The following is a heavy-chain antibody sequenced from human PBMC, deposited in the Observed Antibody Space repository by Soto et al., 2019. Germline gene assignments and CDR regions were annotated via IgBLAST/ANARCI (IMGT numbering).Heavy chain of an antibody. V-gene: IGHV1-8*01. D-gene: IGHD3-3*01. CDR1: GYTYTRYD. Sequence: ASVKGAFTASGYTYTRYDVNWVRQATRQGLEWMGWMNPNSGNTGYAQKFQGRVTMTRNTSISTAYMELSSLRSEDTAVYYCARVYNSYYDFWSGYDGFDYWGQGTLVTVSS. CDR2: MNPNSGNT. J-gene: IGHJ4*02. CDR3: ARVYNSYYDFWSGYDGFDY.